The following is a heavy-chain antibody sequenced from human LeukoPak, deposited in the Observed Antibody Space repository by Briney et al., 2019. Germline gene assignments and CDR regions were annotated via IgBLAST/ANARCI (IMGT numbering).Heavy chain of an antibody. Sequence: SETLSLTCTVSGGSISSSSYYWGWIRQPPGKGLEWIGSIYYTGSTYHNPSLKSRVTISVDTSKNQFSLNLTSVTAADTAVYYCARPMGGYHYFDPWGQGTLVTVSS. CDR2: IYYTGST. J-gene: IGHJ5*02. CDR1: GGSISSSSYY. D-gene: IGHD3-22*01. CDR3: ARPMGGYHYFDP. V-gene: IGHV4-39*01.